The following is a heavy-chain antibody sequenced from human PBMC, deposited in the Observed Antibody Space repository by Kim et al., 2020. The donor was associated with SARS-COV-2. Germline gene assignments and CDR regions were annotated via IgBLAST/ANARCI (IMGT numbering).Heavy chain of an antibody. D-gene: IGHD3-10*01. V-gene: IGHV1-46*01. Sequence: YTQKFQGRVTMTRDTSTSTVYMELGSLRSEDTAVYYCARGGSGGAFDIWGQGTMVTVSS. J-gene: IGHJ3*02. CDR3: ARGGSGGAFDI.